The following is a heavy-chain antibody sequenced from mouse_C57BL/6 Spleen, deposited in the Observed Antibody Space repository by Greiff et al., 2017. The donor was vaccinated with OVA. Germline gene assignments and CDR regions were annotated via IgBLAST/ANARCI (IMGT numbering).Heavy chain of an antibody. J-gene: IGHJ1*03. CDR2: IWWDDDK. D-gene: IGHD2-5*01. V-gene: IGHV8-8*01. CDR1: GFSLSTFGMG. Sequence: QVTLKESGPGILQPSQTLSLTCSFSGFSLSTFGMGVGWIRQPSGKGLEWLAHIWWDDDKYYNPALKSRLTISKDTSKNQVFLKIANVDTADTATYYCARINGYYSNYEGYFDVWGTGTTVTVSS. CDR3: ARINGYYSNYEGYFDV.